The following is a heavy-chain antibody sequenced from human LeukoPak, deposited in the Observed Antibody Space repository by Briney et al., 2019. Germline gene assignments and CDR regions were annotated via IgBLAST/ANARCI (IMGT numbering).Heavy chain of an antibody. J-gene: IGHJ6*03. CDR3: ATVAHEGTATTGGYYYYYYYMDV. CDR2: FDPEDGET. CDR1: GYTLTELP. Sequence: ASVKVSCKVSGYTLTELPMHWVRQAPGKGLELMGGFDPEDGETIYAQKFQGRVTMTEATSTDTAYVELSSLRSEDTAVYYCATVAHEGTATTGGYYYYYYYMDVWGKGTTVTVSS. V-gene: IGHV1-24*01. D-gene: IGHD4-11*01.